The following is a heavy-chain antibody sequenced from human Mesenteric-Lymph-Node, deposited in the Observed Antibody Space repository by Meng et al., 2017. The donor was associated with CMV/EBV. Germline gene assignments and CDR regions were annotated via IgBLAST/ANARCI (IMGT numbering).Heavy chain of an antibody. CDR2: IHWNDDK. CDR1: GFSLKTRGVS. CDR3: AHRSYRNQYDINGYWVPFDY. Sequence: SGPTLVKPTQTLTLTCTFSGFSLKTRGVSVGWIRQPPGKALEWLALIHWNDDKRYIPSLESRLTITKDTSKNQVVLTMTNMDPEDTATYYCAHRSYRNQYDINGYWVPFDYWGQGTLVTVSS. D-gene: IGHD3-22*01. V-gene: IGHV2-5*01. J-gene: IGHJ4*02.